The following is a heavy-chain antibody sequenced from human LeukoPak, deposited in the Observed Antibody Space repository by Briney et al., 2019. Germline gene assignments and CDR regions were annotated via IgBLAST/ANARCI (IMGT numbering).Heavy chain of an antibody. V-gene: IGHV3-74*01. D-gene: IGHD2-15*01. CDR1: GFTFTGNS. CDR3: VRETGTIGYYMDV. J-gene: IGHJ6*03. CDR2: IHRDGGMT. Sequence: GGSLRLSCAASGFTFTGNSMHWVRQGPGKGRVWVARIHRDGGMTRYADSVEGRFTISRDNAKNTLYLQMNIPRAEDTAIYYCVRETGTIGYYMDVWGKGTTVTVSS.